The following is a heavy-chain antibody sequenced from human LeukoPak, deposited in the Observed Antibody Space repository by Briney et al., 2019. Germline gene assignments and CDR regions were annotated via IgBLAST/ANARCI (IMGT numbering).Heavy chain of an antibody. V-gene: IGHV3-23*01. CDR3: AKQSAGSAAWYSLHYDF. Sequence: GGSLRLSCAASGFTLSSYAMTWVRQAPGRGLEWVLSVDGGGGGTYYADSVKGRFTISRDNSKDTLYLQMNGLRAEDTAVYFCAKQSAGSAAWYSLHYDFWGQGTLVTVSS. CDR2: VDGGGGGT. CDR1: GFTLSSYA. D-gene: IGHD6-13*01. J-gene: IGHJ4*02.